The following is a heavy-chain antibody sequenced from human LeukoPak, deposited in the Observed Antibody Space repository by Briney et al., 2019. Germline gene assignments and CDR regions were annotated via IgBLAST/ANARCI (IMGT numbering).Heavy chain of an antibody. CDR3: ARGPSHYYGSGSYDY. V-gene: IGHV4-30-2*01. CDR2: IYHTGST. D-gene: IGHD3-10*01. CDR1: GGSISSVAYS. J-gene: IGHJ4*02. Sequence: SQTLSLTCAVSGGSISSVAYSWGWIRQPPGKGLEGIGYIYHTGSTYYNPSLKSRVTMSVDRSKNQFSLNLTSVTAADTAVYYCARGPSHYYGSGSYDYWGQGTLVTVSS.